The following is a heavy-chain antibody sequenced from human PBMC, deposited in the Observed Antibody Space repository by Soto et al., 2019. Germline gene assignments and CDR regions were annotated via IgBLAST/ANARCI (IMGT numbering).Heavy chain of an antibody. J-gene: IGHJ4*02. D-gene: IGHD3-22*01. Sequence: QVQLVQSGTEVKKPGSSVTVSCKASGGPYSKYSISWVRQAPGQGLEWMGRIIPIFDITNYAQKFQGRVRINADKSTSTVYMDLSSLRSEDTAVYYCARSLLGDYYDREGLDNWGQGTLFTVSS. V-gene: IGHV1-69*02. CDR2: IIPIFDIT. CDR3: ARSLLGDYYDREGLDN. CDR1: GGPYSKYS.